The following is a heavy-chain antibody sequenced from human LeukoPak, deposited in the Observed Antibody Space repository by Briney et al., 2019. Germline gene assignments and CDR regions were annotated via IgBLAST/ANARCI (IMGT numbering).Heavy chain of an antibody. D-gene: IGHD3-22*01. CDR2: ITRSSNYI. J-gene: IGHJ4*02. CDR1: GFTFSSYS. CDR3: ASSRYDSSGYYGIIAY. Sequence: GGSLRLSCVASGFTFSSYSMNWVRQAPGKGLEWVSSITRSSNYIYYADSVKGRFTISRDNAKNSLYLQMNSLRAEDTAVYYCASSRYDSSGYYGIIAYWGQGTLVTVSS. V-gene: IGHV3-21*01.